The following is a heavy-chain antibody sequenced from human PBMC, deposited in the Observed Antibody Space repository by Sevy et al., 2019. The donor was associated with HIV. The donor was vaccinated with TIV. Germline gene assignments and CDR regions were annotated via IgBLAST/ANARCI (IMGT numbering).Heavy chain of an antibody. J-gene: IGHJ3*02. D-gene: IGHD3-22*01. V-gene: IGHV1-2*02. CDR1: GYTFTDYY. CDR2: INPKSDAP. CDR3: VRALYLDSIGYHSAYAFDI. Sequence: ASVKVSCKASGYTFTDYYIHWMRQAPGQGLEWMGWINPKSDAPLYALKFQGRITMTTDTSTSTAYMELSRLRSDDTAMYFCVRALYLDSIGYHSAYAFDIWAQGTMVTVSS.